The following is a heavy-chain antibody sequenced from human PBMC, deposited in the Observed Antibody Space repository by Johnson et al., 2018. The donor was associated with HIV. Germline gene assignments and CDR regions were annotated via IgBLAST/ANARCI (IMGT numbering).Heavy chain of an antibody. CDR1: GFTFSDYY. V-gene: IGHV3-11*04. Sequence: VQVLESGGGVVQPGGSLRLSCAASGFTFSDYYMSWIRQAPGKGLEWVSYISSSGSTIYYADSVKGRFTISRDNAKNSLYLQMNSLRAEDTAVYYCARPTKPGDAFDIWGQGTMVIVSS. CDR3: ARPTKPGDAFDI. D-gene: IGHD1-14*01. CDR2: ISSSGSTI. J-gene: IGHJ3*02.